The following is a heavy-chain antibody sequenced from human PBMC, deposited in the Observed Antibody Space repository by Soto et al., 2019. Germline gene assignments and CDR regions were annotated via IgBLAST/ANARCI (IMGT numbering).Heavy chain of an antibody. Sequence: EVQLLESGGGLVQPGGSLRLSCAASGFTFSSYAMSWVRQAPGKGLEWVSAISGSGGSTYYADSVKGRFTISRDNSKNTLYLQTNSLRAEDTAVYYCAKGMDRGAYYYSGMDVWGQGTTVTVSS. CDR2: ISGSGGST. V-gene: IGHV3-23*01. CDR1: GFTFSSYA. D-gene: IGHD1-26*01. J-gene: IGHJ6*02. CDR3: AKGMDRGAYYYSGMDV.